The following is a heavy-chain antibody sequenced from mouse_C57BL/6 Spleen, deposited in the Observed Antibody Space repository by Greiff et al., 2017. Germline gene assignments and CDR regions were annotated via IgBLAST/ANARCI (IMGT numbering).Heavy chain of an antibody. V-gene: IGHV1-82*01. Sequence: VQLQQSGPELVKPGASVKISCTASGYAFSSSWMNWVKPRPGKGLEWIGRIYPGDGATNYNGKFKGKATMTADKSSSTAYMQLSSLTSEYSAVYFCARWHLYYGYDDYYFDYWGQGTTLTVSS. CDR2: IYPGDGAT. D-gene: IGHD2-2*01. J-gene: IGHJ2*01. CDR1: GYAFSSSW. CDR3: ARWHLYYGYDDYYFDY.